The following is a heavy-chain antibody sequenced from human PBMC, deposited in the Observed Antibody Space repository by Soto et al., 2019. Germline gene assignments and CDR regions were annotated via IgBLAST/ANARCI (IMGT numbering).Heavy chain of an antibody. V-gene: IGHV2-5*02. Sequence: QITLKESGPTLVKPTQTLTLTCTFSGFSLSTRGVGVGWIRQPPGKALEWLALIYWDDDKRYSPSLKSRLTITKDTTKTQVVLTMTNMAVHTATYCCAHYDYGGLVYWGQGALVTVSS. J-gene: IGHJ4*02. D-gene: IGHD4-17*01. CDR1: GFSLSTRGVG. CDR2: IYWDDDK. CDR3: AHYDYGGLVY.